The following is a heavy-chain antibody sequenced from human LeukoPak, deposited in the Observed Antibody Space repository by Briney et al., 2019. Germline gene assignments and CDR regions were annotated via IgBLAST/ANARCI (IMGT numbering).Heavy chain of an antibody. CDR1: GGSISSYY. CDR2: IYYSGST. CDR3: ARHGDWNGKGIDY. V-gene: IGHV4-59*08. Sequence: SETLSLTCTVSGGSISSYYWSWIRQPPGKGLEWIGYIYYSGSTNYNPSLKSRVTISVDTSKNQFSLKLSSVTAADTAVDYCARHGDWNGKGIDYWGQGTLVTVSS. D-gene: IGHD1-1*01. J-gene: IGHJ4*02.